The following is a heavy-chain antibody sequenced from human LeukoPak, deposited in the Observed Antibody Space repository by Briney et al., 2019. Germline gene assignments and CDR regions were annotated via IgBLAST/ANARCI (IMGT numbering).Heavy chain of an antibody. Sequence: GGSLRLSCAASGFTFSSYWMHWVRQAPGKGLVWVSRINSDGSSTSYADSVKGRFTISRDNAKNTLYLQMNSLRAEDTAVYYCARDPLAHYYYYGMDVWGQGTTVTVSS. CDR2: INSDGSST. J-gene: IGHJ6*02. CDR3: ARDPLAHYYYYGMDV. CDR1: GFTFSSYW. V-gene: IGHV3-74*01.